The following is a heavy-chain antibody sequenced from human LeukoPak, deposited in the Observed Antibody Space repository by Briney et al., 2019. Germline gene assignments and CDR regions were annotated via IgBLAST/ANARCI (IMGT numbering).Heavy chain of an antibody. J-gene: IGHJ6*04. D-gene: IGHD3-10*02. CDR1: GFTFSSYA. V-gene: IGHV3-48*03. CDR3: AELGITMIGGV. Sequence: GGSLRLSCAASGFTFSSYAMSWVRQAPGKGLEWVSYISSGSTIYYADSVKGRFTISRDNAKNSLYLQMNSLRAEDTAVYYCAELGITMIGGVWGKGTTVTISS. CDR2: ISSGSTI.